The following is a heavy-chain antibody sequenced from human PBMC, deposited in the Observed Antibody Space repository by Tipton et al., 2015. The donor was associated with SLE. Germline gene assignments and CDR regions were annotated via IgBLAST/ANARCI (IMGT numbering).Heavy chain of an antibody. CDR1: GGSVSSYY. Sequence: GLVKPSETLSLTCTVSGGSVSSYYWNWIRQTPGKGLEWIGRFYTSERTNYNPSLKSRITMSVDTSKNQFSLKLSSLTAADTAVYYCARALTSAQGFYFESWGQRTLVTVSS. CDR2: FYTSERT. D-gene: IGHD2-2*01. J-gene: IGHJ4*02. CDR3: ARALTSAQGFYFES. V-gene: IGHV4-4*07.